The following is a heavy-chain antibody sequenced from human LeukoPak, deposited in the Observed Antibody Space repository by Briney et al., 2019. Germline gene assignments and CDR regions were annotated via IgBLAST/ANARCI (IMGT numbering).Heavy chain of an antibody. D-gene: IGHD3-16*01. J-gene: IGHJ4*02. CDR2: IKQDGSEK. Sequence: GGSLRLSCAASGFTFSSYWMSWVRQAPGKGLEWVANIKQDGSEKYYVDSVKGRFTISRDNSRNTLYLQMDNLRAEDTATYFCAKGESQPKYYFQYWGQGTVVAVSS. CDR1: GFTFSSYW. V-gene: IGHV3-7*03. CDR3: AKGESQPKYYFQY.